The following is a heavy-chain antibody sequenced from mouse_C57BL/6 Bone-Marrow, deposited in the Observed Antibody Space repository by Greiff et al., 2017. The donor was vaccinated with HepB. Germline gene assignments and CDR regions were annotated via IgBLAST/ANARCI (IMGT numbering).Heavy chain of an antibody. CDR2: IWWDDDK. D-gene: IGHD1-1*01. Sequence: QVTLKVCGPGILQPSQTLSLTCSFSGFSLSTFGMGVGWLRQPSGKGLEWLAHIWWDDDKYYNPALKSRLTISKDTSKNQVFLKIANVDTADTATDYCARIPYYYGSSAWFAYWGQGTLVTVSA. CDR1: GFSLSTFGMG. CDR3: ARIPYYYGSSAWFAY. J-gene: IGHJ3*01. V-gene: IGHV8-8*01.